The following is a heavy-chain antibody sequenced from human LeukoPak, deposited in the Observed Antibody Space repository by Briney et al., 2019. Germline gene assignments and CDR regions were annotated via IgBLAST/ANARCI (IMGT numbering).Heavy chain of an antibody. CDR3: EVITLGY. J-gene: IGHJ4*02. V-gene: IGHV1-2*02. Sequence: GASVKVSCKASGYTFTSYDINWVRQATGQGLEWMGWINPNSGDTNYAQKFQGRVTMTRDTSITTAYMELSRLTSDDTALYYCEVITLGYWGQGTLVTVSS. D-gene: IGHD3-22*01. CDR1: GYTFTSYD. CDR2: INPNSGDT.